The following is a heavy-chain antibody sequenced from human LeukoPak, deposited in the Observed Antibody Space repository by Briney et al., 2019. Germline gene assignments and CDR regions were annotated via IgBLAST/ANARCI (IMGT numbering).Heavy chain of an antibody. D-gene: IGHD3-3*01. Sequence: PGGSLRLSCSASGFTFSNYAMHWVRQAPGKGLEYVSAISSNGDSTYYADSVKGRFIISRDNSKNSLSLQMSSLRSEDTAVYYCVKSASSFGANWFDPWGQGTLVTVSS. V-gene: IGHV3-64D*09. J-gene: IGHJ5*02. CDR1: GFTFSNYA. CDR2: ISSNGDST. CDR3: VKSASSFGANWFDP.